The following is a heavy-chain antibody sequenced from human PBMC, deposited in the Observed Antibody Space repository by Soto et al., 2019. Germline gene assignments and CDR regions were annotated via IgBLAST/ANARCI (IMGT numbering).Heavy chain of an antibody. CDR3: ARDLAGVDDS. V-gene: IGHV3-74*01. CDR2: VNPDGTTT. J-gene: IGHJ4*02. D-gene: IGHD7-27*01. Sequence: EVQLVESGGGLVQPGGSLRLSCAASGFTFSTYWMHWVRQVPGKGLVWVSRVNPDGTTTNYAASVKGRFTISRDNAKNTWHLQMNSLRVDDTAVYVCARDLAGVDDSWGQGTLVTVSS. CDR1: GFTFSTYW.